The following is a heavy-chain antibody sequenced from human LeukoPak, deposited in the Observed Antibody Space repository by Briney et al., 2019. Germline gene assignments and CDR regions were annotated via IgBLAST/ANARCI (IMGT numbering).Heavy chain of an antibody. CDR3: ARVLWSAGKYYFDY. D-gene: IGHD2/OR15-2a*01. CDR1: GFSVSNSY. CDR2: IYSGGST. J-gene: IGHJ4*02. Sequence: PGGSLRLSCAGSGFSVSNSYMTWVRQAPGKGLEWASVIYSGGSTNYADSVKDRFIISRDNSKNTLYLQMNSLRAEDTAVYYCARVLWSAGKYYFDYWGQGTLVTVSS. V-gene: IGHV3-66*01.